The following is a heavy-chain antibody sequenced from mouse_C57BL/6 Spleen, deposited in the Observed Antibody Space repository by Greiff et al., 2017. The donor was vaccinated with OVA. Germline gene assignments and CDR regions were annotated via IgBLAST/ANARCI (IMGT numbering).Heavy chain of an antibody. CDR2: IYPGDGDT. D-gene: IGHD1-1*01. J-gene: IGHJ3*01. V-gene: IGHV1-80*01. CDR1: GYAFSSYW. CDR3: ALTTVVDAWFAY. Sequence: VQLQQSGAELVKPGASVKISCKASGYAFSSYWMNWVKQRPGKGLEWIGQIYPGDGDTNYNGKFKGKATLTADKSSSTAYMQLSSLTSEDSAVYFCALTTVVDAWFAYWGQGTLVTVSA.